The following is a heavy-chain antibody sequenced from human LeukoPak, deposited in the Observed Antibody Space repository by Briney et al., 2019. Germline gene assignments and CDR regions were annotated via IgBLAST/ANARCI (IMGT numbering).Heavy chain of an antibody. V-gene: IGHV3-53*01. CDR2: LYSDGNT. J-gene: IGHJ4*02. CDR3: ARGVEPLAANTLAY. Sequence: PGGSLRLSCAASGFTFITNDMTWVRQAPGKGLEWVSVLYSDGNTKYADSVQRRFTISRDNSKNTLYLEMNSLSPDDTAVYYCARGVEPLAANTLAYWGQGTLVTVSS. D-gene: IGHD1-14*01. CDR1: GFTFITND.